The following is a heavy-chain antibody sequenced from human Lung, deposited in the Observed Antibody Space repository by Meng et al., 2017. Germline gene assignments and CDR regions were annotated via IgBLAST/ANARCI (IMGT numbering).Heavy chain of an antibody. Sequence: EGQGVGAGGGLVKPGGSLSLSCVASGFSFTDAWMSWVRQAPGKGLEWVGRIKSNSDGGTTDYAAPVKGRFTISRDDSKNTLYLQMNSLITEDTAVYFCATGAAAADHWGQGTLVTVSS. D-gene: IGHD6-13*01. V-gene: IGHV3-15*01. CDR2: IKSNSDGGTT. CDR3: ATGAAAADH. CDR1: GFSFTDAW. J-gene: IGHJ4*02.